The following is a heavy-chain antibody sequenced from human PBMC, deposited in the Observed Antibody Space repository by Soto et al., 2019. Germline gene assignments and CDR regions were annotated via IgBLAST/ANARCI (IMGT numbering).Heavy chain of an antibody. CDR3: ARIYYDSVFVY. V-gene: IGHV4-39*01. Sequence: SETLSLTCTVSGGSISSSSYYWGWIRQPPGKGLEWIGSIYYSGSTYYNPSLKSRVTISVDTSKNQFSLKLSSVTAADTAVYYCARIYYDSVFVYWGQGTLVTVSS. D-gene: IGHD3-22*01. J-gene: IGHJ4*02. CDR1: GGSISSSSYY. CDR2: IYYSGST.